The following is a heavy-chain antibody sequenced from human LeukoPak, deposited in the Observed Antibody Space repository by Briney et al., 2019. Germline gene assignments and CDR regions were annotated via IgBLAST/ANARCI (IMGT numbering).Heavy chain of an antibody. J-gene: IGHJ4*02. D-gene: IGHD6-19*01. CDR3: ARDRQWLVLVY. CDR2: INPKSGVT. V-gene: IGHV1-2*02. Sequence: ASVKVSCKASGYTFSDYYIHWVRQAPGQGLEWMAWINPKSGVTKYAEKFQGRVTMTRDTSISTAYMEMSSLRNDDTAVYYCARDRQWLVLVYWGQGTLDTVSS. CDR1: GYTFSDYY.